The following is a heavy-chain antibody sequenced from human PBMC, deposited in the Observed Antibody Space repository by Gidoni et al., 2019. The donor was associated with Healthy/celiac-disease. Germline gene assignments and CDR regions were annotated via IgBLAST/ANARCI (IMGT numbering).Heavy chain of an antibody. D-gene: IGHD3-10*01. CDR2: IKSKTDGGTT. CDR3: TTESHWGYYYGSGSYYYFPS. CDR1: GFNFRNAW. Sequence: EVQLVESGGGLVKHGGYLRLSCAASGFNFRNAWLNWVRQAPGKGLEWVGRIKSKTDGGTTDYAAPVKGRFTISRDDSKNTLYLQMNSLKTEDTAVYYCTTESHWGYYYGSGSYYYFPSWGQGTLVTVSS. V-gene: IGHV3-15*07. J-gene: IGHJ4*02.